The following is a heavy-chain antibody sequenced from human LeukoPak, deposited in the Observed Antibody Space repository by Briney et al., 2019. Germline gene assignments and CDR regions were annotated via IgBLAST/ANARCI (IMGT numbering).Heavy chain of an antibody. D-gene: IGHD5-12*01. CDR2: ISFSGDNT. V-gene: IGHV3-23*01. CDR1: GFSFRDSA. CDR3: ARDIEFWC. Sequence: GGSQTVFCAASGFSFRDSAMTWVRQAPGKGLQWVSLISFSGDNTYYADSVKGRFTISRDNAKDTLYLQMNSLRAEDTAIYYCARDIEFWCWGPGTTVTVSS. J-gene: IGHJ3*01.